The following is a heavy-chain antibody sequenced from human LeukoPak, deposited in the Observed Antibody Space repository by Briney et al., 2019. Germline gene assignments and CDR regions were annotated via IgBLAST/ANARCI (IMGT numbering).Heavy chain of an antibody. CDR2: IYYRGST. CDR3: AREYYYDSSGYPDY. J-gene: IGHJ4*02. V-gene: IGHV4-61*01. D-gene: IGHD3-22*01. Sequence: SETLSLTCTVSGGSVSSGSYYWSWIRQPPGKGLEWIGYIYYRGSTNYNPSLKSRVTISVDTSKNQFSLKLSSVTAADTAVYYCAREYYYDSSGYPDYWGQGTLVTVSS. CDR1: GGSVSSGSYY.